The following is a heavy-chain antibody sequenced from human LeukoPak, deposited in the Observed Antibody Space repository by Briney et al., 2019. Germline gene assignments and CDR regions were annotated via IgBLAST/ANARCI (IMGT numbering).Heavy chain of an antibody. J-gene: IGHJ4*02. CDR2: ISSSSSTI. Sequence: GGSLRLSCAASGFTFSSYSMNWVRQAPGKGLEWVSYISSSSSTIYYADSVKGRFTISRDNAKNSLYLQMNSLRAEDTAVYYCAREGVNWNDETVVDYWGQGTLVTVSS. CDR1: GFTFSSYS. V-gene: IGHV3-48*01. D-gene: IGHD1-1*01. CDR3: AREGVNWNDETVVDY.